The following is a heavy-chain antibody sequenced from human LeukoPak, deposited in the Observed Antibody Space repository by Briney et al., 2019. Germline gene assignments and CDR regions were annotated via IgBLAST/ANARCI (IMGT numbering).Heavy chain of an antibody. CDR3: ARDGSGRVPEMSAPDY. CDR2: ISSSSTTI. D-gene: IGHD3-10*01. CDR1: GFTFSTYS. V-gene: IGHV3-48*01. Sequence: GGSLRLSCAASGFTFSTYSVNWVRQAPGKGLEWVSYISSSSTTIYYAGSVEGRFTISRDNAMNSVYLQMNSLRAEDTAVYYCARDGSGRVPEMSAPDYWGQGTLVTVSS. J-gene: IGHJ4*02.